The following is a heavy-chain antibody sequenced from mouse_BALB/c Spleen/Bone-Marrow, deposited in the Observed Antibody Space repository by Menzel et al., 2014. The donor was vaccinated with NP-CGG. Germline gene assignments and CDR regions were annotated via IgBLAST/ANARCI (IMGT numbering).Heavy chain of an antibody. CDR1: GFTFTDYY. V-gene: IGHV7-3*02. CDR2: IRNKANGYTT. Sequence: EVKVVESGGGLVQPGGSLRLSCATSGFTFTDYYMSWVRQPPGKALEWLGFIRNKANGYTTEYSASVKGRFTISRDNSQSILFLQMNTLRTEDSAIYYCARVYFDDYEAWFAYWGQGTLVTVSA. CDR3: ARVYFDDYEAWFAY. D-gene: IGHD2-13*01. J-gene: IGHJ3*01.